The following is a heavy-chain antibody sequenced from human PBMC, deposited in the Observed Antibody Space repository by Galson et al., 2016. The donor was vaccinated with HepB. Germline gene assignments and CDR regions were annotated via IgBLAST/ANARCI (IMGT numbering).Heavy chain of an antibody. V-gene: IGHV3-30-3*01. CDR1: GFTFSSYA. CDR2: ISYDGSNK. CDR3: ARPEMVTIPDY. D-gene: IGHD5-24*01. J-gene: IGHJ4*02. Sequence: SLRLSCAASGFTFSSYAMHWVRQAPGKGLEWVSVISYDGSNKYYADSVKGRFTISRDNSKNTLYLQMNSLRAKDTAVYYCARPEMVTIPDYWGQGTLVTVSS.